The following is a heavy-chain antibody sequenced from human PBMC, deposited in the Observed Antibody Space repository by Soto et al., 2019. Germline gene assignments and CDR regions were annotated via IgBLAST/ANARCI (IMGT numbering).Heavy chain of an antibody. D-gene: IGHD2-2*01. CDR2: ISYDGSNK. CDR1: GFTFSSYG. CDR3: AKLGCSSTSCSPEWELDY. Sequence: QVQLVESGGGVVQPGRSLRLSCAASGFTFSSYGMHWVRQAPGKGLEWVAVISYDGSNKYYADSVKGRFTISRDNSKNTXYLQMNSLRAEDTAVYYCAKLGCSSTSCSPEWELDYWGQGTLVTVSS. V-gene: IGHV3-30*18. J-gene: IGHJ4*02.